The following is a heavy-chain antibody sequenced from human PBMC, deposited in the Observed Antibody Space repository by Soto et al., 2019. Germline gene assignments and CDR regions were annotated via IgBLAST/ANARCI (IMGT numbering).Heavy chain of an antibody. CDR2: IYYRGST. V-gene: IGHV4-31*03. CDR1: GGSISSGGYY. J-gene: IGHJ5*02. Sequence: QVQLQESGPGLVKPSQTLSLTCTVSGGSISSGGYYWSWIRQHPGKGLEWIGYIYYRGSTYYNPSLKRRVTISVDTSKNQFSLKLSSVTGADTAVYYCARDGDYVHWFDPWGQGTLVTVSS. CDR3: ARDGDYVHWFDP. D-gene: IGHD4-17*01.